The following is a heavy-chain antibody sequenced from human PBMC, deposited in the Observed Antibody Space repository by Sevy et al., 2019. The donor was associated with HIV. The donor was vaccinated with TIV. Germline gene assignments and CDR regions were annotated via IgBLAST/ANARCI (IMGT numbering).Heavy chain of an antibody. Sequence: ASVKVSCKASGYTFTSYAIHWVCQAPGQRLEWMGWINAGNGNTKYSQKFQGRVTITRDTSATTDYMELSSLRSEDTTVYYCARDWGYCSGGSCYRYNWFDPWGQGTLVTVSS. CDR3: ARDWGYCSGGSCYRYNWFDP. V-gene: IGHV1-3*01. CDR2: INAGNGNT. D-gene: IGHD2-15*01. CDR1: GYTFTSYA. J-gene: IGHJ5*02.